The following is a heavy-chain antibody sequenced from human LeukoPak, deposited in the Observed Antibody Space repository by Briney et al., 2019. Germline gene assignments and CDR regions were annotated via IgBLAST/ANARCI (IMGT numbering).Heavy chain of an antibody. Sequence: GGSLRLSCAAPGFTVSSNYMSWVRQAPGKGLEWVSVIYSGGSTYYADSVKGRFTISRDNSKNTLYLQMNSLRAEDTAVYYCARETSSSWYDWGQGTLVTVSS. J-gene: IGHJ4*02. V-gene: IGHV3-53*01. CDR3: ARETSSSWYD. CDR1: GFTVSSNY. CDR2: IYSGGST. D-gene: IGHD6-13*01.